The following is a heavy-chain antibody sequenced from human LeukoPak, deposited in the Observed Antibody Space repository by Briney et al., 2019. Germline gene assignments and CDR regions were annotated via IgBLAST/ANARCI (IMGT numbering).Heavy chain of an antibody. J-gene: IGHJ5*02. CDR3: ARLLTRELWLRLPYNWFDP. CDR2: MNPNSGNT. Sequence: GASVKVSCKASGYTFTSYDINWVRQATGQGLEWMGWMNPNSGNTGYAQKFQGRVTMTTDTSTSTAYMELRSLRSDDTAVYYCARLLTRELWLRLPYNWFDPWGQGTLVTVSS. CDR1: GYTFTSYD. D-gene: IGHD5-18*01. V-gene: IGHV1-8*01.